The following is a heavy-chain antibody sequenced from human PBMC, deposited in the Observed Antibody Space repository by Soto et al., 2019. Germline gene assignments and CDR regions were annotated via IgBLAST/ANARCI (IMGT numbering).Heavy chain of an antibody. D-gene: IGHD2-15*01. CDR3: ARAFAPYCSGGSCYSGY. Sequence: GSLRLSCAASGFTFSDYYMSWIRQAPGKGLEWVSYISSSSSYTNYADSVKGRFTISRDNAKNSLYLQMNSLRAEDTAVYYCARAFAPYCSGGSCYSGYWGQGTLVTVSS. CDR2: ISSSSSYT. CDR1: GFTFSDYY. V-gene: IGHV3-11*06. J-gene: IGHJ4*02.